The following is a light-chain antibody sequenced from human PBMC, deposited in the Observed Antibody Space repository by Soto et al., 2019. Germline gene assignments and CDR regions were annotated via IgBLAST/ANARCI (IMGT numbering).Light chain of an antibody. CDR1: SSNIGNNY. CDR3: GTWDSSLSAVV. J-gene: IGLJ2*01. V-gene: IGLV1-51*01. CDR2: DNN. Sequence: QSVLTQPPSVSAAPGQKVTISCSGSSSNIGNNYVSWYQQLPGTAPKLLIYDNNNRPSGIPDRCSGSKSGTSATLGITGLQTGDDADYYCGTWDSSLSAVVFGGGTKLTAL.